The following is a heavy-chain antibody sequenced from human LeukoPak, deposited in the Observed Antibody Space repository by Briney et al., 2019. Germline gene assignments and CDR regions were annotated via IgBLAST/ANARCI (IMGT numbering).Heavy chain of an antibody. CDR3: ARDLPGSSSTDDAFDV. J-gene: IGHJ3*01. Sequence: PGGSLRLSCAASGFTFSSYAMTWVRQAPGKGLEWVSLIYSDGTTLYADSVKGRFTISRDNSKNTLYLQMNSLRAEDTAVYYCARDLPGSSSTDDAFDVWGQGTMVTVSS. V-gene: IGHV3-53*01. D-gene: IGHD6-13*01. CDR1: GFTFSSYA. CDR2: IYSDGTT.